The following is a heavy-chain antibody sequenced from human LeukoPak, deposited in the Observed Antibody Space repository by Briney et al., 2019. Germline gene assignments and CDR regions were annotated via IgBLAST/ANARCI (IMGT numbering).Heavy chain of an antibody. CDR2: IKQDGSEK. CDR3: ASEDNWGSSY. V-gene: IGHV3-7*01. J-gene: IGHJ4*02. D-gene: IGHD7-27*01. CDR1: GFTFSSYW. Sequence: GGSLRLSCAASGFTFSSYWTSWVRQAPGKGLEWVANIKQDGSEKYYVDSVKGRFTISRDNAKNSLYLQMNSLRAEDTAVYYCASEDNWGSSYWGQGILVTVSS.